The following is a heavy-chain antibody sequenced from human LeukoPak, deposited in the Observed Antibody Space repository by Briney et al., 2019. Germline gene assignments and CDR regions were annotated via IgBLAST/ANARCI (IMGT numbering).Heavy chain of an antibody. V-gene: IGHV4-39*02. CDR1: GGSISSSIYN. J-gene: IGHJ5*02. Sequence: NASETLSLTCTISGGSISSSIYNWGWIRQSPGKGLEWIGSIYYTGITNYNPSLKSRVTISVDTSKNQFSLRLSSVTAADTSVYYCARERDYYDSSGDNWFDPWGQGPLVTVSS. CDR2: IYYTGIT. D-gene: IGHD3-22*01. CDR3: ARERDYYDSSGDNWFDP.